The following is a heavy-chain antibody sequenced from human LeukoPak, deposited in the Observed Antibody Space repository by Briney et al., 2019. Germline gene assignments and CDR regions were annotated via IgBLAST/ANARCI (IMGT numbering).Heavy chain of an antibody. D-gene: IGHD6-13*01. V-gene: IGHV1-69*06. CDR3: ARTAAGTIPLDY. CDR2: IIPIFGTA. Sequence: SVKVSCKASGGTFSSYGMSWVRQAPGQGLEWMGGIIPIFGTANYAQKFQGRVTITADKSTSTAYMELSSLRSEDMAVYYCARTAAGTIPLDYWGQGTLVTVSS. CDR1: GGTFSSYG. J-gene: IGHJ4*02.